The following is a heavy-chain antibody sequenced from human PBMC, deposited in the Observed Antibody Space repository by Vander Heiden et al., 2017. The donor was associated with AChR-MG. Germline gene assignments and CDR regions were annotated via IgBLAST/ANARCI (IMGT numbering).Heavy chain of an antibody. J-gene: IGHJ4*02. CDR2: ITSSSSYI. CDR3: ARGHTIAVSDY. CDR1: GFTFSNYI. Sequence: EVQLVESGGGLVKPGGSLRLSCAASGFTFSNYIMNWVRQAPGKGLEWVSSITSSSSYIHYADSVKGRFTISRDNSRNSLYLQMNSLRAEDTAVFYCARGHTIAVSDYWGPGTLVTVSS. D-gene: IGHD6-19*01. V-gene: IGHV3-21*01.